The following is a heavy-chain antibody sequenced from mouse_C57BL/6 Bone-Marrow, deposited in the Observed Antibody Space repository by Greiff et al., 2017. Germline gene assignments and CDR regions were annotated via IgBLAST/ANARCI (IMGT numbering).Heavy chain of an antibody. D-gene: IGHD1-2*01. V-gene: IGHV5-15*01. CDR3: ARRGFYGKRYYDI. Sequence: EVKLVESGGGLVQPGGSLKLSCAASGFTFSDYGMEWVRQAPRKGPEWVAFISDLEYSIYYADTVPGRFTISRENAKNTLYLEMSSLRSEDTTMCYCARRGFYGKRYYDIWGTGTTVTVSS. CDR2: ISDLEYSI. CDR1: GFTFSDYG. J-gene: IGHJ1*03.